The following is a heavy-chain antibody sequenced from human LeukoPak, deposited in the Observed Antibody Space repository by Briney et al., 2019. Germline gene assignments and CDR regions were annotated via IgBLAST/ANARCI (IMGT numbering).Heavy chain of an antibody. J-gene: IGHJ4*02. CDR3: TRGLWFGGWVFDY. V-gene: IGHV3-49*05. D-gene: IGHD3-10*01. CDR2: IRSKAYGGTT. CDR1: GFTFGDYA. Sequence: KSGGSLRLSCTASGFTFGDYAMSWFRQAPGKGLEWVGFIRSKAYGGTTEYAASVKGRFTISRDDSKSIAYLQRNSLKTEDTAGYYCTRGLWFGGWVFDYWGQGTLVTVSS.